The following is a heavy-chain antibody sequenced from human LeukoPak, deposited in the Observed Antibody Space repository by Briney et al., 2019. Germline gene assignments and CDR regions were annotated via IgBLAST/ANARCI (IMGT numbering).Heavy chain of an antibody. CDR1: GGSISSYC. Sequence: PSETLSLTCTVSGGSISSYCWSWLRQPPGKGLEWVGYIYYSGSTNYNPSLKSRVTISVDTSKIQFSLKLSSVTAADTAVYYCARDLVAAAPHNDAFDIWGQGTMVTVSS. V-gene: IGHV4-59*01. D-gene: IGHD6-13*01. CDR2: IYYSGST. CDR3: ARDLVAAAPHNDAFDI. J-gene: IGHJ3*02.